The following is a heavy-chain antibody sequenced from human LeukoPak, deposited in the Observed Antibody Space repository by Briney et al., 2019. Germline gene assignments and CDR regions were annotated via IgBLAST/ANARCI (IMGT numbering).Heavy chain of an antibody. J-gene: IGHJ5*02. Sequence: PSETLPLTCTVSGGSISSSSYYWGWIRQPPGKGLEWIGSIYYSGSTYYNPSLKSRVTISVDTSKNQFSLKLSSVTAADTAVYYCASLAAGDWFDPWGQGTLVTVSS. CDR3: ASLAAGDWFDP. V-gene: IGHV4-39*01. CDR2: IYYSGST. CDR1: GGSISSSSYY. D-gene: IGHD6-13*01.